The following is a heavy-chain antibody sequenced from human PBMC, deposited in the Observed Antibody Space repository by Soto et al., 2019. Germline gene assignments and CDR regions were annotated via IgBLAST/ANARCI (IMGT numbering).Heavy chain of an antibody. Sequence: ASVKVSCKASGGTFSSYAISWVRQAPGQGLEWMGGIIPIFGTANYAQKFQGRVTITADESTSTAYMELSSLRSEDTAVYYCARDAVAVDTAMVRPNFDYWGQGTLVTVSS. D-gene: IGHD5-18*01. CDR2: IIPIFGTA. CDR3: ARDAVAVDTAMVRPNFDY. CDR1: GGTFSSYA. J-gene: IGHJ4*02. V-gene: IGHV1-69*13.